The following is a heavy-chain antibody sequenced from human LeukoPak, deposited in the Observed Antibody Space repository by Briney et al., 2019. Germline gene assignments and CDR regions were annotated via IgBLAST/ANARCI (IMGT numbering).Heavy chain of an antibody. CDR2: IYHDETT. Sequence: SETLSLTCIVSGGSIRSGTWWNWVRQPPGKGLEWIGEIYHDETTNYSPSLKSRVTMSVDKSKNHFSLRLSAATAADTAVYYCARADTSGTSSSDAFDIWGQGTMVTVSS. CDR1: GGSIRSGTW. D-gene: IGHD3-10*01. CDR3: ARADTSGTSSSDAFDI. J-gene: IGHJ3*02. V-gene: IGHV4/OR15-8*01.